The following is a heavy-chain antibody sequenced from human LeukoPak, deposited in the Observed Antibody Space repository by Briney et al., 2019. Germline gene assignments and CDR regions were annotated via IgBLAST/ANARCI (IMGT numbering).Heavy chain of an antibody. J-gene: IGHJ5*02. CDR1: GYSISNGYY. CDR2: IQHSGTT. V-gene: IGHV4-38-2*02. D-gene: IGHD3-22*01. CDR3: ARSYYDTRGRFDP. Sequence: SETLSLTCTVSGYSISNGYYWGWVRQPPGKGLEWIGTIQHSGTTYYSPSLRSRVTTSVDTSKNQFSLSLSSVTAADTAVYYCARSYYDTRGRFDPWGQGTLVTVSS.